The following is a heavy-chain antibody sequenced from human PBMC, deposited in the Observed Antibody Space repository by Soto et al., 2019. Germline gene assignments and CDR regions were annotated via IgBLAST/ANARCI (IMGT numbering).Heavy chain of an antibody. J-gene: IGHJ6*03. CDR2: ISGSSDNK. CDR3: DRGSTNYNPSLKSRVTISVDTSKNQFSLNLSSVTAADTAVYYCARSPGDFWSGYSLPYSYCYTDF. CDR1: GFTFSSYS. D-gene: IGHD3-10*01. V-gene: IGHV3-48*02. Sequence: PGGSLRLSCAASGFTFSSYSMNWVRQTPGKGLEWISYISGSSDNKHYADSVEGRFTISRDNAKNSLYLQMHSLRDEDTAGYIYDRGSTNYNPSLKSRVTISVDTSKNQFSLNLSSVTAADTAVYYCARSPGDFWSGYSLPYSYCYTDFWGKGTTVTVSS.